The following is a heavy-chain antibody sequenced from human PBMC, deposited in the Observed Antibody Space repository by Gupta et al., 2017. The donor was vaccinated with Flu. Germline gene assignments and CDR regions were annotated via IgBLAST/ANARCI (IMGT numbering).Heavy chain of an antibody. Sequence: QVQIVESGGGVVQPGGSLTLPCAASGLTFTNSGFHWVRQARGKGLEWVAVIWYDGSRKYYSDPVKGRFTISRDNSKNTVYLQMRSLRVEDTAVYYCASSGSVDHWGQGTLVTVTS. CDR1: GLTFTNSG. J-gene: IGHJ4*02. CDR3: ASSGSVDH. D-gene: IGHD3-10*01. CDR2: IWYDGSRK. V-gene: IGHV3-33*03.